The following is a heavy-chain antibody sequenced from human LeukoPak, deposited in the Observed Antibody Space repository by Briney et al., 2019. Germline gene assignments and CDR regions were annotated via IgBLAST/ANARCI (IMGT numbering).Heavy chain of an antibody. D-gene: IGHD1-26*01. J-gene: IGHJ3*02. Sequence: GRALRLSPAASGYTLSIYGTHGVRHAPAKGLVGGADIWYDGSNKYYADSVRGRFTISRDNSKKMLYLQMKSLRVEDTAVYYCAKVLRGGSYRGAFDIWGEGTKVTVSS. V-gene: IGHV3-33*06. CDR3: AKVLRGGSYRGAFDI. CDR2: IWYDGSNK. CDR1: GYTLSIYG.